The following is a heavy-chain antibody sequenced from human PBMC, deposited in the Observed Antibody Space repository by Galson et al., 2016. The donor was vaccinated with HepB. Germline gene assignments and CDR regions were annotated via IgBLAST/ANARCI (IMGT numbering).Heavy chain of an antibody. CDR3: VRGSTAPDV. CDR2: ISMSGGSR. Sequence: SLRLSCAASGFTFRDYGMTWVRQAPGKGLEDVSSISMSGGSRDYAESVKGRFTIYRDNSRSTLFLQMNSLRAEDTGVDYCVRGSTAPDVWGKGTTVTVSS. V-gene: IGHV3-23*01. D-gene: IGHD3-16*01. CDR1: GFTFRDYG. J-gene: IGHJ6*04.